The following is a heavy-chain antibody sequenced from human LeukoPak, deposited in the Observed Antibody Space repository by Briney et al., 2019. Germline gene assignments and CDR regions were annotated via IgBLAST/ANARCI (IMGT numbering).Heavy chain of an antibody. CDR3: ARGPVANYYFDY. Sequence: SQTLSLTCTVSGGSISSGGYYWSWIRQHPGKGLEWIGYIYYSGSTYYNPSPKSRVTISVDTSKNQFSLKLSSVTAADTAVYYCARGPVANYYFDYWGQGTLVTVSS. J-gene: IGHJ4*02. V-gene: IGHV4-31*03. D-gene: IGHD2-21*01. CDR1: GGSISSGGYY. CDR2: IYYSGST.